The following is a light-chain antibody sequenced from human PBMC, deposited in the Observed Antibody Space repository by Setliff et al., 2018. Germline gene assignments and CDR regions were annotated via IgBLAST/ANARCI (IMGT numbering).Light chain of an antibody. CDR2: EVS. J-gene: IGLJ1*01. CDR1: SSDVGGYNY. Sequence: QSALTQPPSASGSPGQSFTISCTGTSSDVGGYNYVSWYQQHPGKAPKLMIYEVSKRPSGVPDRFSGSKSGNTASLTVSGLQAEDEADYYCSSYAGSNNFPYVFGTGTKV. V-gene: IGLV2-8*01. CDR3: SSYAGSNNFPYV.